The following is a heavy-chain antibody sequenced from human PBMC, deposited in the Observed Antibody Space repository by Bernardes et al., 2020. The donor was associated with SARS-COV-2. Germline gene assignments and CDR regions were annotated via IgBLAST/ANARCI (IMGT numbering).Heavy chain of an antibody. CDR1: GFTFSNAW. Sequence: GGSLRLSCAASGFTFSNAWMSWVRQAPGKGLEWVGRIKSKTDGGTTDYAAPVKGRFTISRDDSKNTLYLQMNSLKTEDTAVYYCTTDLVVVAATSFFYWGQGTLVTVSS. CDR3: TTDLVVVAATSFFY. J-gene: IGHJ4*02. CDR2: IKSKTDGGTT. V-gene: IGHV3-15*01. D-gene: IGHD2-15*01.